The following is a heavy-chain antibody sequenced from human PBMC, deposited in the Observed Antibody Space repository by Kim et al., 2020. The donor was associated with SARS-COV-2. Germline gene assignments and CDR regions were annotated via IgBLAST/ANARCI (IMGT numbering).Heavy chain of an antibody. CDR3: AKGLSGGSYL. Sequence: GGSLRLSCAASGFTFSSYAMSWVRQAPGKGLEWVSTISGSGGNTYYADSVKGRFTISRDNSKNTLYLQMNSLRAEDTAVYYCAKGLSGGSYLWGQGTLVTVSS. D-gene: IGHD2-15*01. CDR1: GFTFSSYA. J-gene: IGHJ4*02. V-gene: IGHV3-23*01. CDR2: ISGSGGNT.